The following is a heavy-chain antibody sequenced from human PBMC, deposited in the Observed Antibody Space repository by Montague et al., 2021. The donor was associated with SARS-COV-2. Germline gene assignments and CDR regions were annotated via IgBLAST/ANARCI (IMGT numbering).Heavy chain of an antibody. CDR1: GVSITSYY. Sequence: SETLSLTCSLSGVSITSYYWSWVRQPAGKGLEWIGHIYASGSTXXXPSXKSRVRLSIDNPKNQFSLKLESLTAADTAVYYCVRDGGNWYYFDYWGQEALVTVSS. CDR3: VRDGGNWYYFDY. V-gene: IGHV4-4*07. D-gene: IGHD3-16*01. CDR2: IYASGST. J-gene: IGHJ4*02.